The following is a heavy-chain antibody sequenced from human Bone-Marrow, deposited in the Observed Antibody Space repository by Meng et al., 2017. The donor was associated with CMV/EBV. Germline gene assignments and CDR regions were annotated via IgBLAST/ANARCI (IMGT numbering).Heavy chain of an antibody. V-gene: IGHV3-74*01. CDR3: ARVRDYGMDV. CDR2: INSDGSST. J-gene: IGHJ6*01. Sequence: GESLKISCAASGFTFSSYWMHWVRQAPGKGLVWVSRINSDGSSTSYADSVKGRFTISRDNAKNTLYLQMNSLRAEDTAVYYCARVRDYGMDVWGQGTTVTGSS. CDR1: GFTFSSYW.